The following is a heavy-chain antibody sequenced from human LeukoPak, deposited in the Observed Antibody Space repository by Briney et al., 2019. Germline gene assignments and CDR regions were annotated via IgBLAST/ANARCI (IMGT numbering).Heavy chain of an antibody. J-gene: IGHJ6*02. Sequence: GGSLRLSCAASGFTFSSYWMSWVRQAPGKGLEWVANIKQDGSEKYYVDSVKGRFTISRDYAKNSLYLQMNSLRAEDTAVYYCARADEGGWYNYYYGMDVWGQGTTVTVSS. D-gene: IGHD6-19*01. CDR2: IKQDGSEK. V-gene: IGHV3-7*01. CDR3: ARADEGGWYNYYYGMDV. CDR1: GFTFSSYW.